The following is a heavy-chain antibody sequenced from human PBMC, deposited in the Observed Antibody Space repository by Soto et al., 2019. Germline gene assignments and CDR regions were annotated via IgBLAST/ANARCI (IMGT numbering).Heavy chain of an antibody. CDR3: ARGNHRWLQLWYFDL. CDR1: GGTFSSYT. Sequence: QVQLVQSGAEVKKPGSSVTVSCKASGGTFSSYTISWVRQAPGQGLEWMGGIIPIFGTANYAQKVQGRVTITADESQSTAYMELRSLRAEDTAVYYCARGNHRWLQLWYFDLWGRGTLVTVSS. V-gene: IGHV1-69*12. J-gene: IGHJ2*01. D-gene: IGHD5-12*01. CDR2: IIPIFGTA.